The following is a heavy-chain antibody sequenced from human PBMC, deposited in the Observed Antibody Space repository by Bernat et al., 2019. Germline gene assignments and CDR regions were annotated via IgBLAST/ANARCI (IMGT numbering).Heavy chain of an antibody. V-gene: IGHV4-30-2*01. D-gene: IGHD2-15*01. CDR3: ARDRGGSVLDY. CDR1: GGSISSSSYS. J-gene: IGHJ4*02. CDR2: IYHSGST. Sequence: QLQLQESGPGLVKPSETLSLTCTVSGGSISSSSYSWSWIRQPPGKGLEWIGYIYHSGSTYYNPSLKSRVTISVDRSKNQFSLKLSSVTAADTAVYYCARDRGGSVLDYWGQGTLVTVSS.